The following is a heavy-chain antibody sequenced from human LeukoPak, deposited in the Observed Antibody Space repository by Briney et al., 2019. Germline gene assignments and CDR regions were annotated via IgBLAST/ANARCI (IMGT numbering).Heavy chain of an antibody. J-gene: IGHJ4*02. V-gene: IGHV4-39*01. CDR2: IYYSGIT. CDR1: GDSIITSSYY. CDR3: ARSDYYDYRQIDI. Sequence: SETLSLTCTVSGDSIITSSYYWGWIRQPPGKGLEWLGSIYYSGITHYNPSLKGRVTIYVDTSRNQFSLHLYSVTAADTAVFYCARSDYYDYRQIDIWGQGTLVTVSS. D-gene: IGHD3-22*01.